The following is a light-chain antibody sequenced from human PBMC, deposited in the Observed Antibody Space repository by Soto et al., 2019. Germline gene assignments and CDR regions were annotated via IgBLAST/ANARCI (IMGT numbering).Light chain of an antibody. CDR2: IAS. Sequence: DIQMTQSPSSVSASVGDRVTITCRASQDINSWLTWYQQKPGKAPKVLIYIASRLQPGVPSRFSGRGSGTDFSLTISNLQPEDFAIYFCQQSKSFPLTFGGGTKVEIK. CDR1: QDINSW. CDR3: QQSKSFPLT. J-gene: IGKJ4*01. V-gene: IGKV1-12*01.